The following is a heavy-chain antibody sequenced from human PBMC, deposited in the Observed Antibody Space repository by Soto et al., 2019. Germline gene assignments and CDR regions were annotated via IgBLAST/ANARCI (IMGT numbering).Heavy chain of an antibody. CDR3: AKDTMITFGGGSGSAFDI. Sequence: GGSLRLSCAASGFTFDDYAMHWVRQAPGKGLEWVSGISWNSGSIGYADSVKGRFTISRDNAKNSLYLQMNSLRAEDTALYYCAKDTMITFGGGSGSAFDIWGQGTMVTVSS. D-gene: IGHD3-16*01. V-gene: IGHV3-9*01. CDR2: ISWNSGSI. CDR1: GFTFDDYA. J-gene: IGHJ3*02.